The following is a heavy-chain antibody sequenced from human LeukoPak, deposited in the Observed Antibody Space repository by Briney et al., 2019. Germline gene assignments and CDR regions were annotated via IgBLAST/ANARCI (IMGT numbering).Heavy chain of an antibody. CDR2: IYYSGST. Sequence: SETLSLTCTVSGGSISSGDYYWIWIRQPPGKGLEWCGYIYYSGSTYYNPSLKSRVTISVDTSKNQFSLKLSSVTAADTAVYYCARDIVVVAAAAGDYYYYMDVWGKGTTVTVSS. V-gene: IGHV4-30-4*08. CDR1: GGSISSGDYY. J-gene: IGHJ6*03. D-gene: IGHD2-2*01. CDR3: ARDIVVVAAAAGDYYYYMDV.